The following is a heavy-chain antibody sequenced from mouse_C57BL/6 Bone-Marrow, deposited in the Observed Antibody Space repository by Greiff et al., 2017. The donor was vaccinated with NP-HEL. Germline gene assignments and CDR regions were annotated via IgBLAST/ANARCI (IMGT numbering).Heavy chain of an antibody. CDR2: ISYDGSN. D-gene: IGHD3-2*02. J-gene: IGHJ4*01. CDR1: GYSITSGYY. V-gene: IGHV3-6*01. Sequence: DVQLQESGPGLVKPSQSLSLTCSVTGYSITSGYYWNWFRQFPGNKLEWMGYISYDGSNNYNPSLKNRISITRDTSKNQFFLKLNSVTTEDTATYYCARVAAQATDAMDYWGQGTSVTVSS. CDR3: ARVAAQATDAMDY.